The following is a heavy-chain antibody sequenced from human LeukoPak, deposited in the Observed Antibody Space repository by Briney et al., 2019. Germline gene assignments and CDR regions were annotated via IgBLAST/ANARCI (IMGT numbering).Heavy chain of an antibody. CDR2: VIPGGGGT. CDR1: GYTFTSYY. V-gene: IGHV1-46*01. CDR3: ARGFTRIYYFDF. D-gene: IGHD1-1*01. J-gene: IGHJ4*02. Sequence: ASVKVSCKASGYTFTSYYIHWVRQAPGQGLEWMGVVIPGGGGTSYAQQFQGRVTMTRDMSTSTVHMELSSLRSDDTAVYYCARGFTRIYYFDFWGQGALVTVSS.